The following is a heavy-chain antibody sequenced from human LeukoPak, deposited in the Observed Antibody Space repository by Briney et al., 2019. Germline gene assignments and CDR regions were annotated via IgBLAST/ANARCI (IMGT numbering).Heavy chain of an antibody. V-gene: IGHV1-46*01. J-gene: IGHJ4*02. CDR3: ARASEQWLAPFDY. CDR1: GYTFTSYY. Sequence: ASVKVSCKASGYTFTSYYMHWVRQAPGQGLEWMGVINPSGGSTYYAQKFQDRVTMTRDTSTSTVYMELSSLRSEDTAVYSCARASEQWLAPFDYWGQGTLVTVSS. CDR2: INPSGGST. D-gene: IGHD6-19*01.